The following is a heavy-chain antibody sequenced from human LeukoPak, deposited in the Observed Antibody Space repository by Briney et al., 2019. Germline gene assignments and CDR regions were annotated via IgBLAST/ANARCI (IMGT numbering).Heavy chain of an antibody. CDR2: INPSGGST. J-gene: IGHJ6*02. V-gene: IGHV1-46*01. CDR1: GYTFTSYY. D-gene: IGHD2-15*01. CDR3: ASSRGGRQPIRPSYYGMDV. Sequence: ASVKVSCKASGYTFTSYYMHGVRQAPGQGLEWMGIINPSGGSTSYAQKFQGRVTMTRDTSTSTVYMELSSLRSEDTAVYYCASSRGGRQPIRPSYYGMDVWGQGTTVTVSS.